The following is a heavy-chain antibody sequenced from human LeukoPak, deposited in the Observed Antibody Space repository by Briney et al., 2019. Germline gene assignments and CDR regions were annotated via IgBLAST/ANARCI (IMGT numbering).Heavy chain of an antibody. J-gene: IGHJ4*02. Sequence: PGGSLRLSCAASGLTFRNYAMTWVRRAPGKGLEWVSTISGDGTDTYYADSVKGRYTISRDNSKNTLSLQMNSLRAEDTAAYYCARGGHYSFFDYWGQGTLVTVSS. V-gene: IGHV3-23*01. CDR2: ISGDGTDT. D-gene: IGHD5-18*01. CDR3: ARGGHYSFFDY. CDR1: GLTFRNYA.